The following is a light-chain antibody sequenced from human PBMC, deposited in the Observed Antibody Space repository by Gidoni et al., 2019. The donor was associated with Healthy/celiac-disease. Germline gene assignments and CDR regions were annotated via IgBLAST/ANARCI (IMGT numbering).Light chain of an antibody. CDR3: QKYNSAPRT. Sequence: DIHMTQSPSSLSASVGDRVTITCRASHGISNYLAWYQQKPGKVPKLLIYAASTLQSGVPSRFSGSGSGTDFTLTISSLQPEDVATYYCQKYNSAPRTFGPGTKVDIK. CDR2: AAS. V-gene: IGKV1-27*01. J-gene: IGKJ3*01. CDR1: HGISNY.